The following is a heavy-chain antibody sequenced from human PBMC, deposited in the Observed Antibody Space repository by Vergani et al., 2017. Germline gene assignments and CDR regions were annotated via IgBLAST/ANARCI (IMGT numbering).Heavy chain of an antibody. V-gene: IGHV3-23*01. D-gene: IGHD5-24*01. CDR3: ARGRRDGYNWSYWCFDL. CDR2: ISGSGGST. J-gene: IGHJ2*01. CDR1: GFTFSSYA. Sequence: EVQLLQSEGAVVQPGGSLRLSCAASGFTFSSYAMSWVRQAPGKGLEWVSAISGSGGSTYYADSVKGRFTISRDNSKNTLYLQMNSLRAEDTAVYYCARGRRDGYNWSYWCFDLWGRGTLVTVSS.